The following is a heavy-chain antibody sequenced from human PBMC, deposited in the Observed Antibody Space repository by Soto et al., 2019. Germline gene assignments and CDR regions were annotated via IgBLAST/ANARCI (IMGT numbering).Heavy chain of an antibody. D-gene: IGHD3-16*01. CDR1: GVTFSTSA. J-gene: IGHJ4*01. V-gene: IGHV3-23*01. Sequence: SGWSLRLACAASGVTFSTSAMGWVRQAPGKGLEWVSVFSATGVSTYNADSVKGRFTISRDNSKDTLYLEMSTLRAEDTAVYYCARAPRTYDFPYYFDYWGHGTLVTVSS. CDR3: ARAPRTYDFPYYFDY. CDR2: FSATGVST.